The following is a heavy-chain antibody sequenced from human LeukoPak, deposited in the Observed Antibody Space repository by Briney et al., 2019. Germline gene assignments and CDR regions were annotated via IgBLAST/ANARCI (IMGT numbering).Heavy chain of an antibody. Sequence: PSETLSLTCTVSGGSISSGGYYWSWIRQHPGKGLEWIGYIYYSGSTYYNPSLKSRVTISVDTSKNQFSLKLSSVTAADTAVYYCARGSYNSSGYYLLHDAFDIWGQGTMVTISS. CDR3: ARGSYNSSGYYLLHDAFDI. J-gene: IGHJ3*02. D-gene: IGHD3-22*01. CDR1: GGSISSGGYY. V-gene: IGHV4-31*03. CDR2: IYYSGST.